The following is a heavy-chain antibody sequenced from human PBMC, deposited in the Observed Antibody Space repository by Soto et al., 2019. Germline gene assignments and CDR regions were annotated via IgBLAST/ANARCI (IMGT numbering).Heavy chain of an antibody. CDR3: ARSNRLVPAVHTITVVRGVTSY. CDR2: ISAYNGNT. Sequence: QVQLVQSGAEVKKPGASVKVSCKASGYTFTSYGISWVRQAPGPGLEWMGWISAYNGNTNYAQKLQGRVTMTADTATSTAYMELRSRSSDDTAVYNCARSNRLVPAVHTITVVRGVTSYWGQGTLVTVSS. D-gene: IGHD3-10*01. V-gene: IGHV1-18*04. J-gene: IGHJ4*02. CDR1: GYTFTSYG.